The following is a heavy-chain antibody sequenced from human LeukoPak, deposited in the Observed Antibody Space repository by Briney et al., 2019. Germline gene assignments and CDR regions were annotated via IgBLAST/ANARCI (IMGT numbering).Heavy chain of an antibody. CDR3: ARGGFDYGDYDWFDP. Sequence: QPGGSLRLSCAASGFTFSSYGMHWVRQAPGKGLEWVAFIRYDGSNKYYADSVKGRFTISRDNSKNTLYLQMNSLRAEDTAVYYCARGGFDYGDYDWFDPWGQGTLVTVSS. CDR1: GFTFSSYG. D-gene: IGHD4-17*01. CDR2: IRYDGSNK. J-gene: IGHJ5*02. V-gene: IGHV3-30*02.